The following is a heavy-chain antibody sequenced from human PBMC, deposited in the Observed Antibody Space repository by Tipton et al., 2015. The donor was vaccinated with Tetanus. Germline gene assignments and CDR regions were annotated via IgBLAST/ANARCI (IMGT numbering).Heavy chain of an antibody. J-gene: IGHJ6*02. CDR2: IYYSGST. CDR3: ARGPGLANCYGLDV. CDR1: GGSIISGGYY. Sequence: TLSLTCTVSGGSIISGGYYWSWIRQHPGKGLEWIGYIYYSGSTFSNPSLKSRLTMSVDTSESQFSLKLRSVTAADTAIYYCARGPGLANCYGLDVWGQGTTVTVSS. D-gene: IGHD2-8*02. V-gene: IGHV4-31*03.